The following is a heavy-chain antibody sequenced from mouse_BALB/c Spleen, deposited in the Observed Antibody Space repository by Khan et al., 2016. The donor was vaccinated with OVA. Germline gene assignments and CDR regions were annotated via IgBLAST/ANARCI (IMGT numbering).Heavy chain of an antibody. J-gene: IGHJ3*01. CDR2: INPYNAAT. D-gene: IGHD4-1*01. CDR1: GYTFTNYV. V-gene: IGHV1S136*01. Sequence: VQLQQSGPELVEPGASVKMSCKASGYTFTNYVIHWVKQKPGQGLEWIGYINPYNAATRYNEKFKGKATLTSDISSTTAYMELSSLPSEDSAVYYCEREASTWDFSFPYWGQGTLVTVTA. CDR3: EREASTWDFSFPY.